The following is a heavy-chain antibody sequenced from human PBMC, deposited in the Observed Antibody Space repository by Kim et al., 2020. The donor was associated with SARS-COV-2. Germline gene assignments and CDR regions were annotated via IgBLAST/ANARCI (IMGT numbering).Heavy chain of an antibody. CDR3: ARGIGSGWSETGEDAFDI. D-gene: IGHD6-19*01. Sequence: SVKVSCKASGGTFSSYAISWVRQAPGQGLEWMGGIIPIFGTANYAQKFQGRVTITADESTSTAYMELSSLRSEDTAVYYCARGIGSGWSETGEDAFDIWGQGTMVTVSS. J-gene: IGHJ3*02. CDR2: IIPIFGTA. V-gene: IGHV1-69*13. CDR1: GGTFSSYA.